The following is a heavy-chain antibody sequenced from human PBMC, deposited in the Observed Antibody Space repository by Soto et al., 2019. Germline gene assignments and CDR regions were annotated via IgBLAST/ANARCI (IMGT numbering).Heavy chain of an antibody. D-gene: IGHD2-2*01. V-gene: IGHV3-64*01. J-gene: IGHJ3*02. CDR1: GFTFSSYA. CDR2: ISPDGGST. CDR3: ARSADQLLFAAFDI. Sequence: PGGSLRLSCAASGFTFSSYAMHWVRQAPGKGLQYVSAISPDGGSTYFGNSVKGRFTISRDNSKNTLYLQMGSLRADDMAVYYCARSADQLLFAAFDIWGQGTMVTVSS.